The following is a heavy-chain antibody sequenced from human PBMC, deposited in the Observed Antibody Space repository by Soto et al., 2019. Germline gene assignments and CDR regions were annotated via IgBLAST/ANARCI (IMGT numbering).Heavy chain of an antibody. Sequence: SXKVSFKASGYTXSGYYMDLVRQAPGQGLEWMGWINPNSGGTNYAQKFQGRFTMTRDTYISTAYMEMSRLRSDDTAVYYCARGSRPAMVTGYWGQGTLGTVS. CDR3: ARGSRPAMVTGY. J-gene: IGHJ4*02. D-gene: IGHD5-18*01. CDR2: INPNSGGT. CDR1: GYTXSGYY. V-gene: IGHV1-2*02.